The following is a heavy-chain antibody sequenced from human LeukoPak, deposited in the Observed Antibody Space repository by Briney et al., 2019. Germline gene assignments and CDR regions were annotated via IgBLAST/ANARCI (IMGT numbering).Heavy chain of an antibody. Sequence: GKSLRLSCAASGFTFSTYGIHWVRQAPGKGLEWVAVLSSDGSDKHYADSVKGRFTVSRYNSKNTLYLQMDSLRVDDTAVFYCVKSIVAGTGIFDSWGQGTLVTVYS. D-gene: IGHD1-26*01. V-gene: IGHV3-30*18. CDR3: VKSIVAGTGIFDS. CDR2: LSSDGSDK. J-gene: IGHJ4*02. CDR1: GFTFSTYG.